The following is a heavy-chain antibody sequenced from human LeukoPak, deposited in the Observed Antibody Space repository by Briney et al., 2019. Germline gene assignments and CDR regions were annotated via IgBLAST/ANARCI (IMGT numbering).Heavy chain of an antibody. CDR3: ATYYDSSGYKLDY. CDR2: IYHSGST. J-gene: IGHJ4*02. D-gene: IGHD3-22*01. V-gene: IGHV4-4*02. Sequence: PSETLSLTCAVSGGSISSNNWWSWVRQPPGKGLEWIGEIYHSGSTNYNPSLKSRVTISVDKSKNQFSLKLSSVTAADAAVYYCATYYDSSGYKLDYWGQGTLVTDSS. CDR1: GGSISSNNW.